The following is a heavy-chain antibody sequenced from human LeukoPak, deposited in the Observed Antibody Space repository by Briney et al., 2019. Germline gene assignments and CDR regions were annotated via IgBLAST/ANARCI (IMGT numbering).Heavy chain of an antibody. CDR1: GFTFSSYW. CDR2: IYSGGST. D-gene: IGHD4-23*01. J-gene: IGHJ5*02. CDR3: ARDNSVEDTAWWFDP. Sequence: PGGSLRLSCAASGFTFSSYWMSWVRQAPGKGLEWVSVIYSGGSTYYADSVKGRFTISRDNSKNTLYLQMNSLRAEGTAVYYCARDNSVEDTAWWFDPWGQGTLVTVSS. V-gene: IGHV3-66*01.